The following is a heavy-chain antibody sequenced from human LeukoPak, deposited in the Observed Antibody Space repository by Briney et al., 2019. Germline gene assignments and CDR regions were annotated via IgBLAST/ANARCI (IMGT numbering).Heavy chain of an antibody. Sequence: PGGSLRLSCAASGFTFSSYWMSWVRQAPGKGLEWVANIKQDGSEKYYVDSVKGRFTISRDNAKSSLYLQMNSLRAEDTAVYYCARAYPPRPIAAAGRPDAFDIWGQGTMVTVSS. J-gene: IGHJ3*02. D-gene: IGHD6-13*01. CDR1: GFTFSSYW. CDR2: IKQDGSEK. CDR3: ARAYPPRPIAAAGRPDAFDI. V-gene: IGHV3-7*01.